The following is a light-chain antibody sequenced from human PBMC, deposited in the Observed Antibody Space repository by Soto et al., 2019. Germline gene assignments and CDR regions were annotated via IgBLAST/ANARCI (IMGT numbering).Light chain of an antibody. Sequence: ILMTQSPATPSVSPGESATLSCRASQSVVGSLARYPQKACPTPRLLIYAASTRATGIPARFSGNVSGIEFILTISGLQSEDCAPDSCQQHNYWPRTFGQGTKEDIK. CDR1: QSVVGS. J-gene: IGKJ1*01. CDR2: AAS. CDR3: QQHNYWPRT. V-gene: IGKV3-15*01.